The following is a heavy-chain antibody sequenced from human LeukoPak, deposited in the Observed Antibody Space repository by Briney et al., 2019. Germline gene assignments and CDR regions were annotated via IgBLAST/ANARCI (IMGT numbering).Heavy chain of an antibody. Sequence: KPSETLSLTCAVYGGSFSGYYWSWIRQPPGKGLEWIGEINHSGSTNYNPSLKSRVTISVDTSKNQFSLKLSSVTAADTAVYYCARGLYYYGSGSIRYDAFDIWGQGTMVTVSS. J-gene: IGHJ3*02. CDR2: INHSGST. V-gene: IGHV4-34*01. D-gene: IGHD3-10*01. CDR1: GGSFSGYY. CDR3: ARGLYYYGSGSIRYDAFDI.